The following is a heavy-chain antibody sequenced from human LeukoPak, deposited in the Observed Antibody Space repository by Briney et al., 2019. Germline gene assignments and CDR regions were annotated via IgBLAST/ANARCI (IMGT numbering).Heavy chain of an antibody. V-gene: IGHV4-4*07. CDR3: ARDIRIAVAGTWFDL. Sequence: SETLSLTCTVSGGSISSYYWSWIRQPAGKGLEWIGRIYTSGSTNYNPSLKSRVTMSADTSKNQLSLKLSSVTAADTAVYYCARDIRIAVAGTWFDLWGQGTLVTVSS. J-gene: IGHJ5*02. CDR1: GGSISSYY. CDR2: IYTSGST. D-gene: IGHD6-19*01.